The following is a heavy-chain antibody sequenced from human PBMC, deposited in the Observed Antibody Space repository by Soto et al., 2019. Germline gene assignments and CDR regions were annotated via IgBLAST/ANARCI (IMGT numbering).Heavy chain of an antibody. CDR2: IYSGGST. J-gene: IGHJ6*02. V-gene: IGHV3-53*04. CDR1: GFTVSSNY. D-gene: IGHD6-6*01. CDR3: ARGLMAARYYYYGMDV. Sequence: GGSLRLSCAASGFTVSSNYMSWVRQAPGKGLEWVSVIYSGGSTYYADSVKGRFTISRHNSKNTLYLQMNSLRAEDTAVYYCARGLMAARYYYYGMDVWGQGTTVTVSS.